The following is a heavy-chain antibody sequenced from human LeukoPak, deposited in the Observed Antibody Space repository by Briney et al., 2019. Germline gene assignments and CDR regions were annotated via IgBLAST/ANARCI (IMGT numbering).Heavy chain of an antibody. CDR1: GFTFSSYA. CDR2: ISGSGST. CDR3: ATTADYWGSYG. D-gene: IGHD7-27*01. V-gene: IGHV3-23*01. J-gene: IGHJ4*02. Sequence: GGSLRLSCAASGFTFSSYAMSWVRQAPGKGLEWVSGISGSGSTYYADSVKGRFTISRDNSKNTLYLQMNSLRAEDTAVYYCATTADYWGSYGWGQGTLVTVSS.